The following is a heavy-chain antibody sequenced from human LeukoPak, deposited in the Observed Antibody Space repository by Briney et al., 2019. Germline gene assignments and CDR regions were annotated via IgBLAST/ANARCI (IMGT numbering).Heavy chain of an antibody. CDR2: IRSKAYGGTT. CDR1: GFTFGDYA. Sequence: GGSLRLSCTASGFTFGDYAMSWVRQAPGKGLEWVGFIRSKAYGGTTEYAASVKGRFTISRDDSKSIAYLQMNSLKTEDTAVYYCTRARYSSGPSGRWGQGTLVTVSS. V-gene: IGHV3-49*04. CDR3: TRARYSSGPSGR. J-gene: IGHJ4*02. D-gene: IGHD6-19*01.